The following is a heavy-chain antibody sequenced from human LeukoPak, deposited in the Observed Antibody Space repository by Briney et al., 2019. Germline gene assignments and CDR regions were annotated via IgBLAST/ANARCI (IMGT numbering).Heavy chain of an antibody. CDR2: ISSSSSTI. V-gene: IGHV3-48*03. Sequence: GGSLRLSCAASGFTFSSYEMNWVRQAPGKGLEWVSYISSSSSTIYYADSVKGRFTISRDNAKNSLYLQMNSLRDEDTAVYYCARDAANYYGSGSRDAFDIWGQGTMVTVSS. CDR3: ARDAANYYGSGSRDAFDI. CDR1: GFTFSSYE. J-gene: IGHJ3*02. D-gene: IGHD3-10*01.